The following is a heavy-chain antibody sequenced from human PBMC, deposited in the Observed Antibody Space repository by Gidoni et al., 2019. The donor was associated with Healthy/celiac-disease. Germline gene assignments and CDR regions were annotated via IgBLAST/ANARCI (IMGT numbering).Heavy chain of an antibody. V-gene: IGHV1-3*01. CDR3: ARGGRRELLSHFDY. J-gene: IGHJ4*02. Sequence: QVQLLQSGAEVKKPGASVKVSCKASGYTSTSYAMHWVRQAPGQRLEWMGWINAGNGNTKYSQKFQGRVTITRDTSASTAYMELSSLRSEDTAVYYCARGGRRELLSHFDYWGQGTLVTVSS. CDR1: GYTSTSYA. D-gene: IGHD1-26*01. CDR2: INAGNGNT.